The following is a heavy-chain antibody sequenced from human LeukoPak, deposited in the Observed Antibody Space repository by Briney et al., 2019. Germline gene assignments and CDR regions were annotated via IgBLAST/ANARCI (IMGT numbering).Heavy chain of an antibody. CDR1: GGSVSSYY. Sequence: PSETLSLTCTVSGGSVSSYYWSWIRQPPGKGLEWIGYIYYSGSTNYNPSLKSRVTISVDTSKNQFSLKLSSVTAADTAVYYCARGSIVGATMLDYWGQGTLVTVSS. J-gene: IGHJ4*02. CDR3: ARGSIVGATMLDY. V-gene: IGHV4-59*02. D-gene: IGHD1-26*01. CDR2: IYYSGST.